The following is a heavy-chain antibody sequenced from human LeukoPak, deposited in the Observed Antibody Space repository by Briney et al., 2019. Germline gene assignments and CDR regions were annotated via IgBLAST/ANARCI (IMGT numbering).Heavy chain of an antibody. CDR1: GFTFSSYG. CDR2: IRYDGSNK. J-gene: IGHJ3*02. CDR3: AKSRDGDYLHDAFDI. Sequence: GGSLRLSCAASGFTFSSYGMHWVRQAPGKGLEWVAFIRYDGSNKYYADSVKGRFTISRDNSKNTLYLQMNSLRAEDTAVYYCAKSRDGDYLHDAFDIGGQGTMVTVSS. D-gene: IGHD4-17*01. V-gene: IGHV3-30*02.